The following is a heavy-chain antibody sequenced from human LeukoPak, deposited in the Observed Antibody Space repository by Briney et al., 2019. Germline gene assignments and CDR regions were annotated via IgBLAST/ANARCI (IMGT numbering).Heavy chain of an antibody. V-gene: IGHV4-59*01. CDR2: IYYSGGT. J-gene: IGHJ4*02. CDR1: GGSFSSYY. Sequence: PSETLSLTCTVSGGSFSSYYWSWIRQPPGKGLEWIGYIYYSGGTNYNPSLKSRVTISVDTSRNQFSLKLSSVTAADTAVYYCARVSHQGTWFGYWGQGTLVTVSS. D-gene: IGHD3-10*01. CDR3: ARVSHQGTWFGY.